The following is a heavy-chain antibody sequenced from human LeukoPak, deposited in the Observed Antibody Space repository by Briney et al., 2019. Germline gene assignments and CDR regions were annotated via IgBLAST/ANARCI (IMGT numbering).Heavy chain of an antibody. Sequence: GGSLRLSCAASKFTFRTYAMHWVRQAPGKGLEYVSAVSSDGGSTYYANSVKGRFTISRDNSKNTLYLQMGSLRAEDMAVYYCAREGYDTGFDIWGQGTMVTVSS. CDR3: AREGYDTGFDI. CDR1: KFTFRTYA. V-gene: IGHV3-64*01. CDR2: VSSDGGST. J-gene: IGHJ3*02. D-gene: IGHD3-22*01.